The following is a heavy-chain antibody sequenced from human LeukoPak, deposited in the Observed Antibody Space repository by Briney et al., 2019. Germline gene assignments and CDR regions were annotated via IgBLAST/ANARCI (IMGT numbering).Heavy chain of an antibody. J-gene: IGHJ4*02. V-gene: IGHV3-48*01. CDR2: ITSSSSII. Sequence: GGSLRLSCAASGFTFSSYSMNWVRQAPGKGLEWVSYITSSSSIIYYGDSVKGRFTVSRDNAKNSLYLQMNSLRAEDTAVYYCARAARLLLWFGGPFDYWGQGTLVTVSS. CDR3: ARAARLLLWFGGPFDY. D-gene: IGHD3-10*01. CDR1: GFTFSSYS.